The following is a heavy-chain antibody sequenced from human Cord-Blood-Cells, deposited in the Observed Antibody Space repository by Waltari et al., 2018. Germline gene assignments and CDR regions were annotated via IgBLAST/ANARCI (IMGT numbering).Heavy chain of an antibody. Sequence: GPGLVKPSETLSLTCTVSGGSISSYYWSWIRQPPGKGLEWIGYIYYSGSTNYNPSLKSRVTISVDTSKNQFSLKLSSVTAADTAVYYCASPSGSGSYYNAFDIWGQGTMVTVSS. CDR1: GGSISSYY. CDR3: ASPSGSGSYYNAFDI. CDR2: IYYSGST. V-gene: IGHV4-59*01. J-gene: IGHJ3*02. D-gene: IGHD3-10*01.